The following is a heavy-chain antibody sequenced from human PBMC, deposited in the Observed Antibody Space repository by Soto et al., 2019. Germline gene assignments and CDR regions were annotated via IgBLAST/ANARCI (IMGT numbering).Heavy chain of an antibody. Sequence: ASVKVSCKASGYTFTGYYMHWVRQAPGQGLEWMGWINPNSGGTNYAQKFQGRVTMTRDTSISTAYMELSRLRSDDTAVYYCARDRRNDYYDSSGYLAKRGFDPWGQGTLVTVSS. CDR1: GYTFTGYY. J-gene: IGHJ5*02. V-gene: IGHV1-2*02. CDR3: ARDRRNDYYDSSGYLAKRGFDP. D-gene: IGHD3-22*01. CDR2: INPNSGGT.